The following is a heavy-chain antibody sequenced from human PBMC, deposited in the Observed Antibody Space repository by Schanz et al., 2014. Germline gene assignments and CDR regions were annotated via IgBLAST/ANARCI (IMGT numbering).Heavy chain of an antibody. CDR1: GFAFSVYG. V-gene: IGHV3-30*06. D-gene: IGHD2-15*01. CDR3: ARDRGYCSGGSCLTFDY. CDR2: ISYDGSNK. J-gene: IGHJ4*02. Sequence: QVQMVESGGGVVQPGRSLRLSCAASGFAFSVYGLHWVRQAPGKGLEWVAFISYDGSNKYYADSVKGRFTISRDNSKNTLYLQMNTLRAEDTAVYYCARDRGYCSGGSCLTFDYWGQGTLVTVSS.